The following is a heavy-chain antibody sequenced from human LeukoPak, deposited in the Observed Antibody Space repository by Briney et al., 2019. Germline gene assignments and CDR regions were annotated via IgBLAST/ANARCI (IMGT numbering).Heavy chain of an antibody. J-gene: IGHJ4*02. Sequence: PGGSLRLSCVASGFTFSTYAMSWVRQAPGMGLEWVSSIGSSGDITYYADSVEGRFTISRDNSKNTLYLQMNSLRAEDTAVYYCARDIDNGDYVVYWGQGTLVTVSS. V-gene: IGHV3-23*01. CDR3: ARDIDNGDYVVY. CDR2: IGSSGDIT. CDR1: GFTFSTYA. D-gene: IGHD4-17*01.